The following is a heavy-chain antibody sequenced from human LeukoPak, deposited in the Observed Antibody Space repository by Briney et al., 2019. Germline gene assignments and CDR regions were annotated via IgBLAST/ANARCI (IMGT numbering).Heavy chain of an antibody. D-gene: IGHD6-6*01. CDR1: GFTFSSYW. J-gene: IGHJ6*03. Sequence: GGSLRLSCAASGFTFSSYWMSWVRQAPGKGLEWVANIKEDGGEKYSVDSVKGRFTISRDNSKNSLYLQMNSLRAEDTALYYCAKDAGGVAARHFYYYYYMDVWGKGTTVTVSS. CDR3: AKDAGGVAARHFYYYYYMDV. CDR2: IKEDGGEK. V-gene: IGHV3-7*03.